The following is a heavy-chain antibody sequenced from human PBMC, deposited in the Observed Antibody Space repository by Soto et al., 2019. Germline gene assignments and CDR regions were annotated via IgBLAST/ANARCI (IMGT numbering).Heavy chain of an antibody. J-gene: IGHJ4*02. CDR2: MNPDNGNT. Sequence: QVQLVQSGADVKKPGASVKVSCKASGYTFSTYEINWVRRAAGQGLEWMGRMNPDNGNTGYAQKFQDRVTMTRNTAIRTAYMELSSLRSDDTAVYYCARGPRESGEWLLFDYWGQGALVTVSS. CDR3: ARGPRESGEWLLFDY. CDR1: GYTFSTYE. V-gene: IGHV1-8*01. D-gene: IGHD3-3*01.